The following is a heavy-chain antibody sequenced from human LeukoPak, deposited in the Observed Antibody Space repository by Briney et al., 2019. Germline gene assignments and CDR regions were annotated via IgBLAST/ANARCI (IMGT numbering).Heavy chain of an antibody. CDR2: ISSDGGTT. D-gene: IGHD2-2*01. J-gene: IGHJ4*02. V-gene: IGHV3-74*01. Sequence: GGSLRLSCAASGFTFSSYWMHWVRQAPGKGLVWVSYISSDGGTTNYAGSVKGRFTISRDNAKNTLYLQMNSLRAEDTAVYYCAMYCGSPSCYASNPRWGQGTLVTVSS. CDR3: AMYCGSPSCYASNPR. CDR1: GFTFSSYW.